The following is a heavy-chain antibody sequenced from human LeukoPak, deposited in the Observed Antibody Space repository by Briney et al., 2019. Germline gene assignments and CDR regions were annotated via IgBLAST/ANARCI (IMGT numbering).Heavy chain of an antibody. Sequence: SETLSLTCTVSGGSISSYYWSWIRQPPGKGLEWIGYIYYRGSTNYNPSLKSRVTISVDTSKNQFSLKLSSVTAADTAVYYCARDPSYSNHHNYYYYMDVWGKGTTVTVSS. CDR2: IYYRGST. CDR3: ARDPSYSNHHNYYYYMDV. CDR1: GGSISSYY. D-gene: IGHD4-11*01. V-gene: IGHV4-59*01. J-gene: IGHJ6*03.